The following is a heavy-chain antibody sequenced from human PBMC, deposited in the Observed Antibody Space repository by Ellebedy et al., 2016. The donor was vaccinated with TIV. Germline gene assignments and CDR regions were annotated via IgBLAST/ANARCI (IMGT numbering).Heavy chain of an antibody. Sequence: GGSLRLSCAASGFIFSDYYMSWIRQAPGKGLEWVSYISSGGSTIYYADSVKGRFTISRANAKNSLYLQMNTLRAEDTAVYYCARDTRFIDHQHNWFDPWGQGTLVTVSS. D-gene: IGHD2-2*01. V-gene: IGHV3-11*01. CDR1: GFIFSDYY. CDR2: ISSGGSTI. CDR3: ARDTRFIDHQHNWFDP. J-gene: IGHJ5*02.